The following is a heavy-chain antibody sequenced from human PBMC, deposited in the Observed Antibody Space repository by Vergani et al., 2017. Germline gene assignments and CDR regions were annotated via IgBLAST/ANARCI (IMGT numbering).Heavy chain of an antibody. J-gene: IGHJ4*02. V-gene: IGHV3-7*01. CDR3: ARSDYDTGGYSFRGFDY. Sequence: EVQLVESGGGLVQPGGSLRLSCAASGFTFSSYWMRWVRQAPGKGLEWVANIKQDGSEKYYVDSVKGRFTISRDNAKNSLYLQMNSLRAEDTAVYYCARSDYDTGGYSFRGFDYWGQGTLVTVSS. D-gene: IGHD5-18*01. CDR2: IKQDGSEK. CDR1: GFTFSSYW.